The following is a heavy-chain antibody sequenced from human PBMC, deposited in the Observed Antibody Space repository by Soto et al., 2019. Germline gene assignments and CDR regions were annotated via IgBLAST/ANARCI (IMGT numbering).Heavy chain of an antibody. CDR2: IYYSGST. D-gene: IGHD6-13*01. CDR1: GASISSNTYY. V-gene: IGHV4-61*05. Sequence: SETLSLTCTVSGASISSNTYYWAWIRQPPGKGLECIGYIYYSGSTNYNPSLKSRVTISVDASKNQFSLKLSSVTAADTAVYYCARVLYSSFDYWGQGTLVTVSS. J-gene: IGHJ4*02. CDR3: ARVLYSSFDY.